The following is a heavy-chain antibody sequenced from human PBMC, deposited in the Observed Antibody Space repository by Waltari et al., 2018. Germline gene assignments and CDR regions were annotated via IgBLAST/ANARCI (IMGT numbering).Heavy chain of an antibody. CDR1: GFTVSNNY. D-gene: IGHD2-2*01. J-gene: IGHJ4*02. CDR3: ATRVVVPGVPGMADY. V-gene: IGHV3-53*01. Sequence: EVQQVESVGGLIQPGGSLSLSCAASGFTVSNNYVSWVRQAPGKGLEWVSTIYYNERTDYADSGKGRFTISRDTAKNTLFLQMNSLRAEDTAVYYCATRVVVPGVPGMADYWGQGTLVTVSS. CDR2: IYYNERT.